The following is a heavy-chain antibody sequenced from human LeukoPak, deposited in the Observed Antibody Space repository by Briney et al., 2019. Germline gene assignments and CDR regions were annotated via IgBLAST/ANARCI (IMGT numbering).Heavy chain of an antibody. CDR3: ARRIGSGWYDY. Sequence: GESLKVSCKGSGYSFTSYWIGWVRQMPGKGLEWLGIINPGDSDTRYSPSFQGQVTISADKSISTANLQWSSLKASDTAMYYCARRIGSGWYDYWGQGTLVTVSS. CDR2: INPGDSDT. V-gene: IGHV5-51*01. D-gene: IGHD6-19*01. J-gene: IGHJ4*02. CDR1: GYSFTSYW.